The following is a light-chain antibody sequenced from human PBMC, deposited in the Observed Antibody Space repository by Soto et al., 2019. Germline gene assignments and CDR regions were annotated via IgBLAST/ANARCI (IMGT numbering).Light chain of an antibody. CDR3: QSYDDSLSVHYV. J-gene: IGLJ1*01. CDR2: GNT. CDR1: SSNIGSTYD. Sequence: QSVLTQPPSVYGAPGHRVTISCTGSSSNIGSTYDVQWYQQLPGTAPKLLIHGNTDRPSGVPDRFSGSKSGTSASLAITGLQADDEADYYCQSYDDSLSVHYVFGTGTKVTVL. V-gene: IGLV1-40*01.